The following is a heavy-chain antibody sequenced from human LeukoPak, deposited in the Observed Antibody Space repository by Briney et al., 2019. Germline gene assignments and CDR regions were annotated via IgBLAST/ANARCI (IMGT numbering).Heavy chain of an antibody. CDR3: AKDAYYITMVVPYYFDY. J-gene: IGHJ4*02. CDR1: GGSISSSSYY. D-gene: IGHD3-22*01. V-gene: IGHV4-39*07. Sequence: SETLSLTCTVSGGSISSSSYYWGWIRQPPGKGLEWIGSIYYSGSTYYNPSLKSRVTISVDTSKNQFSLKLSSVTAEDTALYYCAKDAYYITMVVPYYFDYWGQGTLVTVSS. CDR2: IYYSGST.